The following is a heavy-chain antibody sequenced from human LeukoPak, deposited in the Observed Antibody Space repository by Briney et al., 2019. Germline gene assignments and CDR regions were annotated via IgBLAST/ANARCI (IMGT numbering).Heavy chain of an antibody. D-gene: IGHD4-23*01. CDR2: IYTSGST. CDR1: GGSISSYY. V-gene: IGHV4-4*07. J-gene: IGHJ2*01. CDR3: ASLDYGGKLKYFDL. Sequence: PSETLSLTCTVSGGSISSYYWSWIRQPAGKGLEWIGRIYTSGSTNYNPSLKSRVTMSVDTSKNQFSLKLSSVTAADTAVYYCASLDYGGKLKYFDLWGRGTLVTVSS.